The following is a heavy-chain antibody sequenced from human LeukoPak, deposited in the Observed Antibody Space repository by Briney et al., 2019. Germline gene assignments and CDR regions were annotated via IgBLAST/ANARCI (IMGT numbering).Heavy chain of an antibody. CDR3: AREDSSGYLGY. CDR1: GGSFIGYD. Sequence: PSETLSLTCAVYGGSFIGYDWTWIRQPPGKGLEWIGEINHSGGTNYNPSLKSRVTISVDTSKNQFSLKLSSVTAADTAVYYCAREDSSGYLGYWGQGTLVTVSS. CDR2: INHSGGT. D-gene: IGHD3-22*01. J-gene: IGHJ4*02. V-gene: IGHV4-34*01.